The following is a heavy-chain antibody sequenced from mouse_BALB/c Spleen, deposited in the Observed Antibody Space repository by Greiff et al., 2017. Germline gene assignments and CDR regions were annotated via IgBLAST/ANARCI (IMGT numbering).Heavy chain of an antibody. CDR3: ARSMITLYAMDY. CDR1: GYSFTGYF. J-gene: IGHJ4*01. Sequence: VTLKESGPELVKPGASVKISCKASGYSFTGYFMNWVMQSHGKSLEWIGRINPYNGDTFYNQKFKGKATLTVDKSSSTAHMELRSLASEDSAVYYCARSMITLYAMDYWGQGTSVTVSS. D-gene: IGHD2-4*01. V-gene: IGHV1-20*02. CDR2: INPYNGDT.